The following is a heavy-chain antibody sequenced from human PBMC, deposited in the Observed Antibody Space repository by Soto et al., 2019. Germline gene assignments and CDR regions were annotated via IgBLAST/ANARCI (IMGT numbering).Heavy chain of an antibody. Sequence: PGESLKISCKGSGYSFTSYWIGWVRQMPGKGLEWMGIIYPGDSDTRYSPSFQGQVTISADKSISTANLQWSSLKASDTAMDYYASHDCFCICSSCPQYWFAPWSQGALVTVSS. J-gene: IGHJ5*01. CDR3: ASHDCFCICSSCPQYWFAP. V-gene: IGHV5-51*01. CDR1: GYSFTSYW. D-gene: IGHD2-2*01. CDR2: IYPGDSDT.